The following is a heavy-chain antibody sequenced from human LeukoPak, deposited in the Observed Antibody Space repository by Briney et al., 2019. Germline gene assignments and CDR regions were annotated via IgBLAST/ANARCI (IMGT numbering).Heavy chain of an antibody. D-gene: IGHD2-15*01. CDR1: GFTFSTYA. Sequence: GGSLRLSCAASGFTFSTYAMSWVRQAPGKGLEWVSGISGSGDNTNYADSVKGRFTISRDNSKNTLSLQMSSLRVEDTAVYYCARDRSCTGGSCYMDVRGRGTTVTVSS. CDR2: ISGSGDNT. J-gene: IGHJ6*03. CDR3: ARDRSCTGGSCYMDV. V-gene: IGHV3-23*01.